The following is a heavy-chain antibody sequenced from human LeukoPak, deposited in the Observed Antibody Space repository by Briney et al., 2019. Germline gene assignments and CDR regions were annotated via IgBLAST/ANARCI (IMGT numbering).Heavy chain of an antibody. V-gene: IGHV3-43D*03. CDR3: AKVRSSDYYDTIGDYGMDV. J-gene: IGHJ6*02. CDR1: GFTFDDYA. D-gene: IGHD3-22*01. CDR2: ISWDGGST. Sequence: PGGSLRLSCAASGFTFDDYAMHWVRQAPGKGLEWVSLISWDGGSTYYADSVKGRFTISRDNSKNSLYLQMNSLRAEDTALYYCAKVRSSDYYDTIGDYGMDVWGQGTTVTVSS.